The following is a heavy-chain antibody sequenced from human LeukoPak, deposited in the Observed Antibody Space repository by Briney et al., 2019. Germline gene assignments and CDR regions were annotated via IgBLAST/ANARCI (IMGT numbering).Heavy chain of an antibody. CDR2: IYCSGST. J-gene: IGHJ1*01. CDR1: GGSISSYY. CDR3: ARGGSSWYAEYFQH. Sequence: SETLSLTCTVSGGSISSYYWSWIRQPPRKGLEWIGYIYCSGSTNYKPSLKSRVTISVDTSKNQFSLKLNSVTAADTAVYYCARGGSSWYAEYFQHWGQGTLVTVSS. D-gene: IGHD6-13*01. V-gene: IGHV4-59*01.